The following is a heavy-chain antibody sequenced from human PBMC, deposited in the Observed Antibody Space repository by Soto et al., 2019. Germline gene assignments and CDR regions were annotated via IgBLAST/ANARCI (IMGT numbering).Heavy chain of an antibody. CDR1: GGSISSGNYY. D-gene: IGHD5-12*01. J-gene: IGHJ4*02. CDR3: ARASAYNYVRYFFDF. CDR2: ISSSERA. Sequence: SETLSLTCTVSGGSISSGNYYWSWIRQPPGKGLEWMVHISSSERASYNPSLQSRLSISRDTSKKQFSLSLTSVTAADTAVYFCARASAYNYVRYFFDFWGQGALVTVSS. V-gene: IGHV4-30-4*01.